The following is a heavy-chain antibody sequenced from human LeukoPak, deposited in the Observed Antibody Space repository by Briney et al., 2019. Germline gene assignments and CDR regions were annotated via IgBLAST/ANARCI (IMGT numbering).Heavy chain of an antibody. J-gene: IGHJ4*02. Sequence: GGSLRLSCVASGFIVSDSYMSWVRQAPGKGLEWVSVIYEDGTTHFADSVNGRFSISRDNSANTLFLQMNSLRAEDTAVYYCAKDLGMVRGVIFPYRKSGFDYWGQGTLVTVSS. CDR3: AKDLGMVRGVIFPYRKSGFDY. D-gene: IGHD3-10*01. CDR1: GFIVSDSY. CDR2: IYEDGTT. V-gene: IGHV3-53*01.